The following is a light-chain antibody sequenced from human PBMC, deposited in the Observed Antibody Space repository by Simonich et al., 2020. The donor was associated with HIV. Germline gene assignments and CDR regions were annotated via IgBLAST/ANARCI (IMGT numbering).Light chain of an antibody. CDR3: QSFGSSRV. CDR2: ENN. J-gene: IGLJ3*02. V-gene: IGLV6-57*01. CDR1: SGSIASNY. Sequence: NFMLTQPHSVSESPGKTVTISCTRSSGSIASNYVQWYQQRPGSSPINVIYENNKRPSGVPARFSASIDSSSNSASLIISGLKTEDEADYYCQSFGSSRVFGGGTRLTVL.